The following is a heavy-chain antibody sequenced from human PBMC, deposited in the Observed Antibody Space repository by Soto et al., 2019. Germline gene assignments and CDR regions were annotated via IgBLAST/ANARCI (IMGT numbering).Heavy chain of an antibody. V-gene: IGHV3-48*03. CDR3: ARLAAAGTTLSY. CDR2: ISSSGSTI. Sequence: GGSLRLSCAASGFTFSSYEMNWVRQAPGKGLEWVSYISSSGSTIYYADSVKGRFTISRDNAKNSLYLQMNSLSAEDTAVYYCARLAAAGTTLSYWGQGTLVTVSS. J-gene: IGHJ4*02. D-gene: IGHD6-13*01. CDR1: GFTFSSYE.